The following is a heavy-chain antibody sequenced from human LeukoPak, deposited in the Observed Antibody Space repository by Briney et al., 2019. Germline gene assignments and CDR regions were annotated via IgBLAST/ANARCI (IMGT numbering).Heavy chain of an antibody. Sequence: GASVKVSCKASGYTFTSYDINWVRQAPGQGPEWMGWINPSSGSTSYAQKFQGRVTMTRDTSITTAYMELSRLTSDDTAMYYCARDFYYQSSGAFDYWGLGTLVTVSS. D-gene: IGHD3-22*01. CDR3: ARDFYYQSSGAFDY. J-gene: IGHJ4*02. V-gene: IGHV1-2*02. CDR2: INPSSGST. CDR1: GYTFTSYD.